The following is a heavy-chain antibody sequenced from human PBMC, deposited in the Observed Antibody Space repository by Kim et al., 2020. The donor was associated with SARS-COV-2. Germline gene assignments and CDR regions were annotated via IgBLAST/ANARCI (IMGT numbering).Heavy chain of an antibody. CDR2: ISYDGSSK. V-gene: IGHV3-30*04. CDR1: GFTFSSYA. CDR3: ARSGYGSGMDV. D-gene: IGHD5-12*01. Sequence: GGSLRLSCAASGFTFSSYAMHWVRQAPGKGLEWVAVISYDGSSKYYADSVKGRFTISRDNSKNTLYLQMNSLRAEDTAVYYCARSGYGSGMDVWGQGTT. J-gene: IGHJ6*02.